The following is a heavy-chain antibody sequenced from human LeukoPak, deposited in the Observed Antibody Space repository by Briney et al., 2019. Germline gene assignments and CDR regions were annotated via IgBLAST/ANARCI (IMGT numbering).Heavy chain of an antibody. V-gene: IGHV3-23*01. D-gene: IGHD2-21*02. CDR3: ATLGEHVVVVTYAFDI. CDR1: GFTFSSCA. CDR2: ISGGGGST. Sequence: PGGSLRLSCAASGFTFSSCAMSWVRQAPGKGLEWVSAISGGGGSTYYADSVKGRFTISRDNSKNTLYLQMNSLRAEDTAVYYCATLGEHVVVVTYAFDIWGQGTMVTVSS. J-gene: IGHJ3*02.